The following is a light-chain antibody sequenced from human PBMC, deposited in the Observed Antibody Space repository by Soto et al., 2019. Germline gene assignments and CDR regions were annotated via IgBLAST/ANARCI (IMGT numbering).Light chain of an antibody. CDR3: QQYNNLPAWT. CDR2: GAS. J-gene: IGKJ1*01. V-gene: IGKV3-15*01. Sequence: EIVMTQSPATLSVSPGERATLSCRASQSVGSNLAWYQQKPGQAPRLLIYGASTRATGIPARFSGSGSGTEFTRTISRLQSEDFAVYYCQQYNNLPAWTFGQGTKVEIK. CDR1: QSVGSN.